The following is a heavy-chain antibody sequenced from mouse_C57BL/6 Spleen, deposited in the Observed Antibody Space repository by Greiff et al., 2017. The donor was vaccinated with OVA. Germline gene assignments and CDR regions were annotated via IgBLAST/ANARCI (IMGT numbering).Heavy chain of an antibody. CDR2: LHPSDSDT. CDR1: GYTFTSYW. J-gene: IGHJ3*01. D-gene: IGHD2-4*01. Sequence: QVQLQQPGAEPVKPGASVKVSCKASGYTFTSYWMHWVKQRPGQGLEWIGRLHPSDSDTNYNQKFKGKATLTVDKSSSTAYMQLSSLTSEDSAVYYCAIGGIYYDYGSFAYWGQGTLVTVSA. CDR3: AIGGIYYDYGSFAY. V-gene: IGHV1-74*01.